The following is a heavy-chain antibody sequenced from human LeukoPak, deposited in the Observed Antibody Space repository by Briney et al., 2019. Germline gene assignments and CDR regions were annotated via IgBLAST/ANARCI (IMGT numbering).Heavy chain of an antibody. CDR2: ISSSSSYI. J-gene: IGHJ4*02. V-gene: IGHV3-21*01. CDR1: GFTFSSYS. Sequence: GGSLRLSCAASGFTFSSYSMNWVRQAPGKGLEWVSSISSSSSYIYYADSVKGRFTISRDNAKNSLYLQMNSLRAENTAVYYCARADSGYDSGYWGQGTLVTVSS. CDR3: ARADSGYDSGY. D-gene: IGHD5-12*01.